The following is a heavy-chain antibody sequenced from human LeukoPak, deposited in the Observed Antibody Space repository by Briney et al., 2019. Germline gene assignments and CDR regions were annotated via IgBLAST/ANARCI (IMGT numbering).Heavy chain of an antibody. CDR1: GYTFTSYY. V-gene: IGHV1-46*01. CDR2: INPSGGST. Sequence: ASVTVSFTASGYTFTSYYMHWVRQPPGQGIEWKGIINPSGGSTSYAQKFQGRVTMTRDMSTSTVYMELSSLRSEDTAVYYCARDRGSGWYDYYYYYYMDVWGKGTTVTVSS. D-gene: IGHD6-19*01. J-gene: IGHJ6*03. CDR3: ARDRGSGWYDYYYYYYMDV.